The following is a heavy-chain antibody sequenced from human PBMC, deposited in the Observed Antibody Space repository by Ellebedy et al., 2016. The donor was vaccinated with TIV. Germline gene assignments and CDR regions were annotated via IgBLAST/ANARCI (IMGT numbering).Heavy chain of an antibody. CDR1: GDSVSKNNIG. CDR2: TYYRSKWYY. D-gene: IGHD6-19*01. J-gene: IGHJ5*02. Sequence: SQTLSLTCAISGDSVSKNNIGWNWIRQSTSRGLEWLGRTYYRSKWYYDYAVSVKSRITINPDTSKNQFSLQLNSVTPEDTAVYYCALSPRAGNNWFDPWGQGTLVTVSS. CDR3: ALSPRAGNNWFDP. V-gene: IGHV6-1*01.